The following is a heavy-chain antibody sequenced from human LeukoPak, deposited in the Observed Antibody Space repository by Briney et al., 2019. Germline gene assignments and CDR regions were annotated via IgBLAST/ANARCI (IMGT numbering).Heavy chain of an antibody. J-gene: IGHJ5*02. V-gene: IGHV4-34*01. CDR2: INHSGST. D-gene: IGHD3-3*01. CDR1: GGSFSGYY. Sequence: KPSETLSLTCAVYGGSFSGYYWSWIRQPPGKGLEWIGEINHSGSTNYNPSLKSRVTISVDTSKNQFSLKLSSVTAADTAVYYCARGGSFWSGYHNWFDPWGRGTLVTVSS. CDR3: ARGGSFWSGYHNWFDP.